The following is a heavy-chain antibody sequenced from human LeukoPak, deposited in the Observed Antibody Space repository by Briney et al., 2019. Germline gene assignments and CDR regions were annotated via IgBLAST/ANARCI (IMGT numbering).Heavy chain of an antibody. CDR3: ARTDHYGGNLQLFDY. CDR1: GYTFTSYY. CDR2: INPSGGST. V-gene: IGHV1-46*01. J-gene: IGHJ4*02. Sequence: ASVKVSCKASGYTFTSYYMHWVRRAPGQGLEWMGIINPSGGSTSYAQKFQGRVTMTRDTSTSTVYMELSSLRSEDTAVYYCARTDHYGGNLQLFDYWGQGTLVTVSS. D-gene: IGHD4-23*01.